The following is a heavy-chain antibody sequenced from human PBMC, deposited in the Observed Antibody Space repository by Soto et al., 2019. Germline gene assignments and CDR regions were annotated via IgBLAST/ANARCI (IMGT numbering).Heavy chain of an antibody. Sequence: GGSLRLSCAASGFTFSSFGMNWVRQAPGKGLEGVSAISSSSSYIDYVDSVKGRFTISRDNTANSLYLQMNSLRAEDTAVYYCAPHLFDGRGDXWGQGTLVTVSX. CDR3: APHLFDGRGDX. V-gene: IGHV3-21*01. CDR1: GFTFSSFG. J-gene: IGHJ4*02. D-gene: IGHD2-21*01. CDR2: ISSSSSYI.